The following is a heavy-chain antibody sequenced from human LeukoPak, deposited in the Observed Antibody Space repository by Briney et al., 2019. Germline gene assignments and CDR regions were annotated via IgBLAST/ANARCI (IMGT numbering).Heavy chain of an antibody. CDR2: INHSGST. D-gene: IGHD6-13*01. Sequence: SETLSLTCAVYGGSFSGYYWSWIRQPPGKGLEWIGEINHSGSTNYNPSLKSRVTISVDTSKNQFSLKLSSVTAADTAVYYCARGGGRAAAGTSNWFDPWGQGTLVTVSS. CDR3: ARGGGRAAAGTSNWFDP. J-gene: IGHJ5*02. CDR1: GGSFSGYY. V-gene: IGHV4-34*01.